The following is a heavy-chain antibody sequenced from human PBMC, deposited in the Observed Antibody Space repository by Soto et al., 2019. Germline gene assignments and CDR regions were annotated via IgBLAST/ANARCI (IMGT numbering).Heavy chain of an antibody. CDR3: ARYAAEVTTFFDH. D-gene: IGHD4-17*01. CDR1: GFIFNDYY. V-gene: IGHV3-11*06. CDR2: ISGSSGTK. Sequence: GGSLRLSCAASGFIFNDYYMSWIRQAPGKGLEWLSNISGSSGTKKYADAGKGRFTISRDNAKKSLYLEMHSLRAEDTAVYYCARYAAEVTTFFDHWGQGTLVTSPQ. J-gene: IGHJ4*02.